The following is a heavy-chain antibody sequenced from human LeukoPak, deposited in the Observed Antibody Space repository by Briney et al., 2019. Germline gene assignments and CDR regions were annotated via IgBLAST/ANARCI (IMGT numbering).Heavy chain of an antibody. J-gene: IGHJ4*02. Sequence: GGSLRLSCAASGFTFSDHYMDWVRQAPGKGLEWVSYISPSGRHTNYADSVKGRFTISRDNAKNSLYLQMNSLRAEDTAVYYCARQPSSQNFDYWGQGALVTVSS. CDR3: ARQPSSQNFDY. CDR2: ISPSGRHT. CDR1: GFTFSDHY. V-gene: IGHV3-11*03. D-gene: IGHD6-13*01.